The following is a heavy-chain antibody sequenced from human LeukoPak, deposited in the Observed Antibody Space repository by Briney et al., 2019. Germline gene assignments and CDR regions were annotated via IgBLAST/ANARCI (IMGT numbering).Heavy chain of an antibody. CDR1: GGSFSGYY. D-gene: IGHD6-19*01. V-gene: IGHV4-34*01. Sequence: SETLSLTCTVYGGSFSGYYWSWIRQPPGKGLEWIGEINHSGSTNYNPSLKSRVTISVDTSKNQFSLKLSSVTAADTAVYYCAALSIAVAGTFFGSFDYWGQGTLVTVSS. CDR2: INHSGST. CDR3: AALSIAVAGTFFGSFDY. J-gene: IGHJ4*02.